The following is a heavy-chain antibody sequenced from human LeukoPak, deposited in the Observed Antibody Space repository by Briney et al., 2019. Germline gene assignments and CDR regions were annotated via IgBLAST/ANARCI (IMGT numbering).Heavy chain of an antibody. Sequence: GGSLRLSCAASGFIFSNYAMSWVRQAPGKGLQWVSAFSGSGGSTYYADSVKGRFTISRDNSRNTLYLQMNSLRAEDTAVYYCARDWWIGNNWFDPWGQGTLVTVSS. J-gene: IGHJ5*02. D-gene: IGHD2-15*01. CDR2: FSGSGGST. CDR1: GFIFSNYA. CDR3: ARDWWIGNNWFDP. V-gene: IGHV3-23*01.